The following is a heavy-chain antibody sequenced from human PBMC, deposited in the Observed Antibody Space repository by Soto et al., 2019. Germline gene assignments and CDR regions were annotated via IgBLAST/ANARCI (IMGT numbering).Heavy chain of an antibody. V-gene: IGHV1-18*01. Sequence: QVQLVQSGAEVKKPWASVKVSCKASGYTFTSYGISWVRQAPGQGLEWMGWISAYNGNTNYAQKLQGRVTMTTDTSTSTAYMEMRSLRSDDTAVYYCARRPYDILTGYYIRDYYGMDVWVKGTTVTVSS. CDR3: ARRPYDILTGYYIRDYYGMDV. J-gene: IGHJ6*04. CDR2: ISAYNGNT. D-gene: IGHD3-9*01. CDR1: GYTFTSYG.